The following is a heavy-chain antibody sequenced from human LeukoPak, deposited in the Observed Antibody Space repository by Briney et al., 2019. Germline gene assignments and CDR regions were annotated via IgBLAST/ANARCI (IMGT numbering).Heavy chain of an antibody. D-gene: IGHD5-24*01. CDR2: INPSGSST. CDR3: ARTFEMAHDAFDI. CDR1: GYTFTSYY. Sequence: GASVKVSCKASGYTFTSYYMHLVRQAPGQGLEWMGIINPSGSSTSYAQKFQGRVTMTRDTSTSTVYMELSSLRSEDTAVYYCARTFEMAHDAFDIWGQGTMVTVSS. V-gene: IGHV1-46*01. J-gene: IGHJ3*02.